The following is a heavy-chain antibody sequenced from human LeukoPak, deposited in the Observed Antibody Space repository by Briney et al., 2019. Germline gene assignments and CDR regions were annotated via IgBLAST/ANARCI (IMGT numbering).Heavy chain of an antibody. D-gene: IGHD6-13*01. CDR2: IIPIFGTA. CDR3: ARAPYSSSWFDY. CDR1: GGTFSSYA. J-gene: IGHJ4*02. V-gene: IGHV1-69*01. Sequence: SVKVSCKASGGTFSSYAISWVRQAPGQGLEWMGGIIPIFGTANYAQKFQGRVTITADESTSTAYLELSSLRSEDTAVYYCARAPYSSSWFDYWGQGTLVTVSS.